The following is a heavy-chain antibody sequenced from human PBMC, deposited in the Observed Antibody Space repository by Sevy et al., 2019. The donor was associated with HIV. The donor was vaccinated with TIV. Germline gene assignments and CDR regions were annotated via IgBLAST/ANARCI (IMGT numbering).Heavy chain of an antibody. D-gene: IGHD1-26*01. Sequence: SETLSLTCTVSGGSITSLYWGWIRQPPGKGLEWIANIYYNGNTNYNPSLKGRVTISLDTSKNQFSLRLGSVTAADTAIYYGAGENAWGRGYSWGQGTLVTVSS. CDR3: AGENAWGRGYS. J-gene: IGHJ4*02. V-gene: IGHV4-59*08. CDR1: GGSITSLY. CDR2: IYYNGNT.